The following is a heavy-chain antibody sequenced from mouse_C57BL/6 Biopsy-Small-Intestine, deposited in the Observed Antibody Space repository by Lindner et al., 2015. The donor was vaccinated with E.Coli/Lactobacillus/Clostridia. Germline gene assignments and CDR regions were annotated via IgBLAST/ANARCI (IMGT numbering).Heavy chain of an antibody. Sequence: VQLQESGAELAKPGASVKLSCKASGYTFTSYWMHWVKQRPGQGLEWIGYINPSSGYTKYNQKFKDKATLTVDKSSSTAYMQLSSLTSEDSAVYYCARLGYYGSSSFAYWGQGTLVTVSA. V-gene: IGHV1-7*01. D-gene: IGHD1-1*01. CDR2: INPSSGYT. J-gene: IGHJ3*01. CDR3: ARLGYYGSSSFAY. CDR1: GYTFTSYW.